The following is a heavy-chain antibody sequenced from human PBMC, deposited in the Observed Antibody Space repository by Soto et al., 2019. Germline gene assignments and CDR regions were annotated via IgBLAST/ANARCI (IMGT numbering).Heavy chain of an antibody. D-gene: IGHD4-4*01. CDR2: ISSSGSTI. Sequence: SLKLSFAASGFTFSCYYRSWIRQAPGKVLEWVSYISSSGSTIYYADSVKGRFTISRDNAKNSLYLQMNSLRAEDTAVYYCASITVTTAGESDVWGQGTTVTVSS. J-gene: IGHJ6*02. CDR3: ASITVTTAGESDV. V-gene: IGHV3-11*01. CDR1: GFTFSCYY.